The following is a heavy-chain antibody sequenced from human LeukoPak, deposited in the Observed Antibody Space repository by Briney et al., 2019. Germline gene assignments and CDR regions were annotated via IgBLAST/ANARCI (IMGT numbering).Heavy chain of an antibody. CDR3: AREFQTHYDILTGLGGVDV. V-gene: IGHV1-18*01. CDR2: ISAYNGNT. D-gene: IGHD3-9*01. CDR1: GYTFTSYG. Sequence: ASVKVSFKASGYTFTSYGISWVRQAPGQGLEWMGWISAYNGNTNYAQKLQGRVTMTTDTSTSTAYMELRSLRSDDTAVYYCAREFQTHYDILTGLGGVDVWGQGTTVTVSS. J-gene: IGHJ6*02.